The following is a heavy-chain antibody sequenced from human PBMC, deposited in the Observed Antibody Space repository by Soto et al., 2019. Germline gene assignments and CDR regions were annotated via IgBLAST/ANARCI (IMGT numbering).Heavy chain of an antibody. CDR1: GGSISSYY. CDR2: IYYSGST. V-gene: IGHV4-59*01. J-gene: IGHJ3*02. D-gene: IGHD3-9*01. Sequence: SETLSLTCTVSGGSISSYYWSWIRQPPGKGLEWFGYIYYSGSTNYNPSLKSRVTISVDTSKNQFSLKLSSVAAADTVVYYCARVLAGYYRGAFDIWGQGTMVTVSS. CDR3: ARVLAGYYRGAFDI.